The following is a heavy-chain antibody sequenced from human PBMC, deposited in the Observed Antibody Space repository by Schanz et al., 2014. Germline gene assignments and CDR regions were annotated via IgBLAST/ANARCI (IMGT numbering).Heavy chain of an antibody. J-gene: IGHJ6*02. CDR1: GGSISSSSYY. CDR3: ARHSGYYYYYGMDV. CDR2: IYYSGST. Sequence: QLQLQESGPGLVKPSETLSLTCTVSGGSISSSSYYWGWIRQPPGKGLEWIGSIYYSGSTYYNPSLKSRVTFSVDTSKTRSSLTLSFVPAADTAVYYCARHSGYYYYYGMDVWGQGTTVTVSS. V-gene: IGHV4-39*01.